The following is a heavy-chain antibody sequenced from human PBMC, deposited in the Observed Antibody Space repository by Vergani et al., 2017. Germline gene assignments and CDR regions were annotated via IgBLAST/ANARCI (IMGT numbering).Heavy chain of an antibody. J-gene: IGHJ5*02. CDR1: GGTFSSYA. V-gene: IGHV1-69*04. CDR2: IIPILGIA. Sequence: QVQLVQSGAEVKKPGSSVKVSCKASGGTFSSYAISWVRQAPGQGLEWMGRIIPILGIANYAQKFQGRVTITADKSTSTAYMELSSLRSEDTAVYYCARVKVLRTQNWCDPWGQGTLVTVSS. CDR3: ARVKVLRTQNWCDP. D-gene: IGHD2-8*02.